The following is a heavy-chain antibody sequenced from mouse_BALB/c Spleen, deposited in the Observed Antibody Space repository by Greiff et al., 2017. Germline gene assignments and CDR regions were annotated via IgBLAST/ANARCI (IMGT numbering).Heavy chain of an antibody. CDR2: IRSKSNNYAT. Sequence: DVKLVESGGGLVQPKGSLKLSCAASGFTFTTYAMHWVCQAPGKGLEWVARIRSKSNNYATYYADSVKDRFTISRDDSQSMLYLQMNNLKTEDTAMYYCVREHYYSSSYGVYAMDYWGQGTSVTVSS. D-gene: IGHD1-1*01. CDR3: VREHYYSSSYGVYAMDY. J-gene: IGHJ4*01. CDR1: GFTFTTYA. V-gene: IGHV10-3*03.